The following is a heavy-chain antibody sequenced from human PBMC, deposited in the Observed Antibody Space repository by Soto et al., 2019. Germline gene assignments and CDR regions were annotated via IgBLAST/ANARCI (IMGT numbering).Heavy chain of an antibody. CDR3: ARRSSSWYVGNYYYGMDV. V-gene: IGHV1-69*13. Sequence: ASVKVSCKASGCTFSSYAISWVRQAPGQGLEWMGGIIPIFGTANYAQKFQGRVTITADESTSTAYMELSSLRSEDTAVYYCARRSSSWYVGNYYYGMDVWGQGTTVT. J-gene: IGHJ6*02. CDR1: GCTFSSYA. CDR2: IIPIFGTA. D-gene: IGHD6-13*01.